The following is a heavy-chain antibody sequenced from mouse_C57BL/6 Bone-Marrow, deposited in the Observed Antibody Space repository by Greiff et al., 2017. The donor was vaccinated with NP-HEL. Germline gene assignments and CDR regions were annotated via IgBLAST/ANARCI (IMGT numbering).Heavy chain of an antibody. V-gene: IGHV1-5*01. J-gene: IGHJ3*01. D-gene: IGHD2-12*01. CDR3: TRHSYHILAWFAY. Sequence: VQLQQSGTVLARPGASVKMSCKTSGYTFTSYWMHWVKQRPGQGLEWIGAIYPGNSDTSYNQKFKGKAKLTAVTSASTAYMELSSLTNEDSAVYYCTRHSYHILAWFAYWGQGTLVTVSA. CDR2: IYPGNSDT. CDR1: GYTFTSYW.